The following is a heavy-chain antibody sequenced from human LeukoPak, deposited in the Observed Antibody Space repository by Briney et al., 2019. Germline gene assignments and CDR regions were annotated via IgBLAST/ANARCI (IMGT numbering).Heavy chain of an antibody. Sequence: PGGSLRLSCAASGFTFSSYWMSWVRQAPGKGLEWVANIKQDGSEKYYVDSVKGRFTISRDNAKNSLYLQMNSLRAEDTAVYYCAREHYDFWSGYYTSDYWGQGTLVTVSS. J-gene: IGHJ4*02. CDR2: IKQDGSEK. CDR1: GFTFSSYW. CDR3: AREHYDFWSGYYTSDY. D-gene: IGHD3-3*01. V-gene: IGHV3-7*01.